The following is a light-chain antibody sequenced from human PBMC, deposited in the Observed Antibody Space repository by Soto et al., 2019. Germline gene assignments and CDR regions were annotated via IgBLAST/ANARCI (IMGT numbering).Light chain of an antibody. CDR1: SSNIGRNY. CDR3: ATWDDSLSGGV. CDR2: RDT. J-gene: IGLJ3*02. Sequence: QSVLTQPPSASGTPGQRVTISCSGSSSNIGRNYVYWYQQFPGTAPKLLIYRDTQRPSGVPDLFSGSKSGTSASLGISGLRSDDEADYYCATWDDSLSGGVFGGGTKLTVL. V-gene: IGLV1-47*01.